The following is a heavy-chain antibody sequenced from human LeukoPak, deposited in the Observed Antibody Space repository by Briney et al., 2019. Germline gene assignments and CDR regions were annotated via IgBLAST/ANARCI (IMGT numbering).Heavy chain of an antibody. CDR1: GVSTSSVGYY. J-gene: IGHJ5*02. D-gene: IGHD3-16*02. CDR3: ASGSIFRGIISFDP. CDR2: IYYTGST. Sequence: PSQTLSLTCTVSGVSTSSVGYYWTWIRQHPGKGLEWIAYIYYTGSTYYNPSLEGRVSISVDTSENQFSLNLTSVTAADTAVYFCASGSIFRGIISFDPCGQGTLVTVSS. V-gene: IGHV4-31*03.